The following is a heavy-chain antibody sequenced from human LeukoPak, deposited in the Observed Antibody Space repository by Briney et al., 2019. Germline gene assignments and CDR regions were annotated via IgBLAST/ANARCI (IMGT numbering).Heavy chain of an antibody. CDR3: ATEGDYSLDY. CDR1: GYSLSELL. CDR2: IDHENGEE. J-gene: IGHJ4*02. D-gene: IGHD2-15*01. V-gene: IGHV1-24*01. Sequence: ASVKVSFKVSGYSLSELLIHWVRQPLGKGLEWMAGIDHENGEEVSAQNFQGRVTVAKDTSTDTAYMELSGLKSDDSAIYYCATEGDYSLDYWGQGTLVIVSS.